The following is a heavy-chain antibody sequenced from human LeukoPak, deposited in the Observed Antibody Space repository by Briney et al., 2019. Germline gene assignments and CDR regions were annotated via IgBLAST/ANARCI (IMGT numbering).Heavy chain of an antibody. Sequence: GGSLRLSCAASGFTFSSYAMHWVRQAPGKGLEWVAVISYDGSNKYYADSVKGRFTISRDNSKNTLYLQMNSLRAEDTAVYYCARALLRIQLWSVLAYWGQGTLVTVSS. CDR3: ARALLRIQLWSVLAY. V-gene: IGHV3-30*04. CDR2: ISYDGSNK. D-gene: IGHD5-18*01. CDR1: GFTFSSYA. J-gene: IGHJ4*02.